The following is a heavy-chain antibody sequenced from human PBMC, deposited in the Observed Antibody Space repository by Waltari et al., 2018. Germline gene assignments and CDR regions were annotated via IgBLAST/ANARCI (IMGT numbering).Heavy chain of an antibody. CDR1: GYTFTNYD. V-gene: IGHV1-8*01. CDR3: ARGIGTAATNY. CDR2: MNPHSSNT. J-gene: IGHJ4*02. Sequence: QVQLVPSGAEVKKPGASVKVSCKASGYTFTNYDSNWVRQATGQGLEWMGWMNPHSSNTHYAQKFQGRVTMTRNTSISTAYMELSSLRSEDAAVYYCARGIGTAATNYWGQGTLVTVSS. D-gene: IGHD2-15*01.